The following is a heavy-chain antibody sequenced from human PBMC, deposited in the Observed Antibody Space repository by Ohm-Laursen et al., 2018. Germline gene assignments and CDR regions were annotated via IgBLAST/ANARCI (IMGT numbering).Heavy chain of an antibody. D-gene: IGHD1-14*01. V-gene: IGHV4-59*01. CDR3: ARLTEPTDY. Sequence: GTLSLTCTVSGGSISSYYWSWIRQPPGKGLEWIGYIYYSGSTNYNPSLKSRVTISVDTSKNQFSLKLSSVTAADTAVYYCARLTEPTDYWGQGTLVTVSS. J-gene: IGHJ4*02. CDR1: GGSISSYY. CDR2: IYYSGST.